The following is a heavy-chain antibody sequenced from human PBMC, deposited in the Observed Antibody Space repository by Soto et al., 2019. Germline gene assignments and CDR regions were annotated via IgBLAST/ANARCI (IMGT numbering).Heavy chain of an antibody. V-gene: IGHV2-5*02. Sequence: QITLKESGPTLVKPTQTLTLTCTFSGFSLTTTGVGVGWLRQPPGKALEWLALIYWDDDKRYSPSLKSRLTITKGTSKNQVVLTMTIMDPVDTATYFCAHNAGYLVYWGQGTLVTVSS. D-gene: IGHD6-13*01. J-gene: IGHJ4*02. CDR3: AHNAGYLVY. CDR1: GFSLTTTGVG. CDR2: IYWDDDK.